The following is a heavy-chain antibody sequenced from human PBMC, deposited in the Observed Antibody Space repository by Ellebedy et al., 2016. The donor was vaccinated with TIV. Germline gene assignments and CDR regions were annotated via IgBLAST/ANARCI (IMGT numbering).Heavy chain of an antibody. CDR2: INHSGST. Sequence: GSLRLXXAVYGGSFSGYYWGWIRQPPGKGLEWIGEINHSGSTNYNPSLKSRVTISVDTSKNQFSLKLSSVTAADTAVYYCARGGRRSDYGGVDYWGQGTLVTVSS. CDR1: GGSFSGYY. D-gene: IGHD4-23*01. J-gene: IGHJ4*02. CDR3: ARGGRRSDYGGVDY. V-gene: IGHV4-34*01.